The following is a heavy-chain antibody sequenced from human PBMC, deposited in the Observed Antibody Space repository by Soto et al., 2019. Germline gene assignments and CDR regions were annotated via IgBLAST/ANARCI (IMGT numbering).Heavy chain of an antibody. V-gene: IGHV3-30*18. D-gene: IGHD3-16*02. CDR3: AKGLGELSPETYAY. CDR2: ISYDGTNQ. CDR1: GFTFSSFA. Sequence: QVQLVESGGGVVQPGRSLRLSCAASGFTFSSFAMHWVRQAPGKGLEWVAFISYDGTNQYHADSVKGRFTISRDNSKNTLFLQMTSLRAEDTAVYYCAKGLGELSPETYAYWGQGTLVTVSS. J-gene: IGHJ4*02.